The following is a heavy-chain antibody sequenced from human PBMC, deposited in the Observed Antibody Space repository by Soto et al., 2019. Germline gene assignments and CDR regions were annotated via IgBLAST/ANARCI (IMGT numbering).Heavy chain of an antibody. Sequence: SPTLSLTSIVSGGSVSSSAHYCGWIRQPPGKGLEWIGSVYYSGITYYNPSLKSRATVSVDTPKNQFSLRLRSVTAADTAVYYCARHEDSYYKDHFDYWGQGALVTVS. CDR3: ARHEDSYYKDHFDY. J-gene: IGHJ4*02. V-gene: IGHV4-39*01. D-gene: IGHD3-10*01. CDR2: VYYSGIT. CDR1: GGSVSSSAHY.